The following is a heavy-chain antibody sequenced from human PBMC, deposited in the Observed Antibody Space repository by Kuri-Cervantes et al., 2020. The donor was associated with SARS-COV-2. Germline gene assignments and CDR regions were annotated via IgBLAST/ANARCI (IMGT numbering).Heavy chain of an antibody. CDR3: ARVGAVVPAATYYFDY. Sequence: GSLRLSCTVSGGSISSYYWSWIRQPPGKGLEWIGYIYYSGSTNYNPSLKSRVTISVDTSKNQFSLKLSSVTAADTAVYYCARVGAVVPAATYYFDYWGQGTLVTVSS. D-gene: IGHD2-2*01. J-gene: IGHJ4*02. V-gene: IGHV4-59*08. CDR2: IYYSGST. CDR1: GGSISSYY.